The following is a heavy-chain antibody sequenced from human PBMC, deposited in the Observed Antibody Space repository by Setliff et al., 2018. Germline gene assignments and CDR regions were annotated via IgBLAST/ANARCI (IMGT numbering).Heavy chain of an antibody. J-gene: IGHJ1*01. CDR1: GGTFSSYA. D-gene: IGHD2-15*01. CDR2: IIPMFGTT. V-gene: IGHV1-69*13. Sequence: SVKVSCKASGGTFSSYAIDWVRQAPGQGLEWMGGIIPMFGTTNYAQRFRGRVTITADESTTTAYLELSSLRSEDTAVYYCARERATIVVEPDQAFFHHWGQGTLVTVSS. CDR3: ARERATIVVEPDQAFFHH.